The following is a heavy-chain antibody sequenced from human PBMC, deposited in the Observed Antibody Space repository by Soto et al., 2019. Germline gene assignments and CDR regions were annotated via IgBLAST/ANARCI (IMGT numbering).Heavy chain of an antibody. J-gene: IGHJ3*02. V-gene: IGHV3-66*01. Sequence: EVQLVESGGGLVQPGRSLRLSCVASGFTVTDIYMNWVRQAPGKGLEWVSVIYKDFTDYADFVRGRFSVSTDTSKNALYLQLDNLRAEDTAVYYCAREPRYCSGGSCSIMGDAFDIWGQGAMVTVSS. CDR2: IYKDFT. CDR3: AREPRYCSGGSCSIMGDAFDI. D-gene: IGHD2-15*01. CDR1: GFTVTDIY.